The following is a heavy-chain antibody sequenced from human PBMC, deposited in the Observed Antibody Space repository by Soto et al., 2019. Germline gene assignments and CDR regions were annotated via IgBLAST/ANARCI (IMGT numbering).Heavy chain of an antibody. D-gene: IGHD7-27*01. CDR1: GYTFSSYA. V-gene: IGHV1-3*01. CDR2: INAGYGNT. Sequence: ASVKVSCKASGYTFSSYAMHWVRQAPGQRLEWMGWINAGYGNTKSSQKFQDRVTISRDTSASTAYMELTSLRSEDTAVYYCARDTGDGTFDFWGQGTPVTVSS. J-gene: IGHJ4*02. CDR3: ARDTGDGTFDF.